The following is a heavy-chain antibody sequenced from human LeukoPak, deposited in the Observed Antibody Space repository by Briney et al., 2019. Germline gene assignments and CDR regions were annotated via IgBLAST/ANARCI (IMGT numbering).Heavy chain of an antibody. CDR3: ARVEIPSSLANLHIVGDDAFDI. V-gene: IGHV1-46*01. J-gene: IGHJ3*02. D-gene: IGHD1-26*01. CDR2: INPSGGST. Sequence: ASVKVSCKASGYTFTSYYMHWVRQAPGQGLEWMGIINPSGGSTSYAQKFQGRVTMTRDMSTSTVYMELSSLRSEDTAVYYCARVEIPSSLANLHIVGDDAFDIWGQGTMVTVSS. CDR1: GYTFTSYY.